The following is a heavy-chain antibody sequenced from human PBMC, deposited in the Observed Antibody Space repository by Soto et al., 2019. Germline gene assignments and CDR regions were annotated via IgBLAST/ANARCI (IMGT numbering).Heavy chain of an antibody. Sequence: QVQLVQSGAEVQKPGSSVKVSCTASGGTFSRYGFTWVRQAPGQGFQWMGGINPFFGTTHYERNFQGRVSITADESTRTVYMELSSLRSDDTAIYFCARTYYQWEALHYFDFWGQGTLVTVSS. CDR3: ARTYYQWEALHYFDF. CDR1: GGTFSRYG. J-gene: IGHJ4*02. D-gene: IGHD1-26*01. V-gene: IGHV1-69*01. CDR2: INPFFGTT.